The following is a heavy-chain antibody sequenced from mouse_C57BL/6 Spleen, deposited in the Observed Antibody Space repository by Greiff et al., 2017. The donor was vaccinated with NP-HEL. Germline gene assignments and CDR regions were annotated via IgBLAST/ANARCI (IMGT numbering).Heavy chain of an antibody. CDR1: GYAFGSSW. CDR3: ARLGGSSYYAMDY. D-gene: IGHD1-1*01. V-gene: IGHV1-82*01. Sequence: VKLMESGPELVKPGASVKISCKASGYAFGSSWMNWVKQRPGKGLEWIGRIYPGDGDTNYNGKFKGKATLTADKSSSTAYMQLSSLTSEDSAVYFCARLGGSSYYAMDYWGQGTSVTVSS. CDR2: IYPGDGDT. J-gene: IGHJ4*01.